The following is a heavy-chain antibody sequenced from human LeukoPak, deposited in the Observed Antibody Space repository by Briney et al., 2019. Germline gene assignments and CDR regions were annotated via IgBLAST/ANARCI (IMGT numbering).Heavy chain of an antibody. CDR2: INSDTI. D-gene: IGHD7-27*01. CDR3: ARDRDWGFDY. J-gene: IGHJ4*02. CDR1: GFTFSTYS. V-gene: IGHV3-48*01. Sequence: PGGSLRLSCAASGFTFSTYSMNWVRQAPGQGLEWVSYINSDTIWYADSMKGRFTISRDNAKNSLFLQMNSLRAEDTAVYYCARDRDWGFDYWGQGTLVTVSS.